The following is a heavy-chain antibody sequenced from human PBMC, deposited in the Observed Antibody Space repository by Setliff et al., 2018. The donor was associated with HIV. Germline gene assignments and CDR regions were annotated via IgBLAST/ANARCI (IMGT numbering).Heavy chain of an antibody. J-gene: IGHJ3*01. CDR1: GGAFKNLA. CDR2: VIPSFATA. Sequence: SVKVSCKASGGAFKNLAISWVRQAPGQGLEWMGGVIPSFATANYAQKFQGRITITADELTSTVYMDLNSLKSEDSAVYYCANPHDGGAFDVWGQGTAVTVSS. CDR3: ANPHDGGAFDV. D-gene: IGHD1-1*01. V-gene: IGHV1-69*13.